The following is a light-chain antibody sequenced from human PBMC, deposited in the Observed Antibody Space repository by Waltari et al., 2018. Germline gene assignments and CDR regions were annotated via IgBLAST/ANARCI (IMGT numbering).Light chain of an antibody. V-gene: IGLV3-21*02. Sequence: SFVLTQPPSVSVAPGQTARITCGGNNIERRSINWYQQKPGQAPVLVVYDDIDRPSGIPERLSGSKSGNTATLSITRVEVGDEADYYCQIWDTLSHHFVFGAGTKVTVL. CDR3: QIWDTLSHHFV. CDR2: DDI. CDR1: NIERRS. J-gene: IGLJ1*01.